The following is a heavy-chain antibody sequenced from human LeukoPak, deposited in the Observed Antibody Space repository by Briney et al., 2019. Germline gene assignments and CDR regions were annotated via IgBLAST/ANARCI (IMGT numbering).Heavy chain of an antibody. CDR1: GYTFTSYG. D-gene: IGHD2-2*01. V-gene: IGHV1-18*01. Sequence: ASVKVSCKASGYTFTSYGISWVRQAPGQGLEWMGWISAYNGNTNYAQKLQGRVTMTTDTSTSTAYMELRSLRSDDTAVYYCARDSLPEGYCSSTSCHNWFDPWGQGTLVTVPS. CDR2: ISAYNGNT. J-gene: IGHJ5*02. CDR3: ARDSLPEGYCSSTSCHNWFDP.